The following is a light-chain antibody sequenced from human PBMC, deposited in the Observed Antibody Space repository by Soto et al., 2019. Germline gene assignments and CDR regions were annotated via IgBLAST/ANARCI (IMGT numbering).Light chain of an antibody. J-gene: IGKJ4*01. CDR1: QSVSSY. CDR3: QLRSNWPAVT. Sequence: EIVLTQSPSTLSLSPGETATLSCRASQSVSSYLAWYQQKPGQAPRLLIYDASNRATGIPARFSGSGSGADFTLTISSIEPEDFAVYYCQLRSNWPAVTFGGGTKVEIK. CDR2: DAS. V-gene: IGKV3-11*01.